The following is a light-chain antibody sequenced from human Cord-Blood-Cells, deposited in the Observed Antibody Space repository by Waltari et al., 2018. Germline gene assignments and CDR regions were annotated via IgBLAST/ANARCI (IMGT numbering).Light chain of an antibody. Sequence: SSELTQDPAVSVALGQTVRITCQGDSLRSYYASWYQQKPGQAPVLVSYGKNNRPSGIPDRFSGSSAGNTASLTLPGAQAEDEADYYCNSRDSSGNHVVFGGGTKLTVL. V-gene: IGLV3-19*01. CDR3: NSRDSSGNHVV. CDR2: GKN. J-gene: IGLJ2*01. CDR1: SLRSYY.